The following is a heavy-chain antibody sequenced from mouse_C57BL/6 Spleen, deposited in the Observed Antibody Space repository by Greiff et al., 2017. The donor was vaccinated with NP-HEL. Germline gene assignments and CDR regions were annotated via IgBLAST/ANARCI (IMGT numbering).Heavy chain of an antibody. CDR2: IDPEDGET. CDR1: GFNIKDYY. D-gene: IGHD2-3*01. V-gene: IGHV14-2*01. J-gene: IGHJ3*01. CDR3: ARDRGLLPFAY. Sequence: VQLQQSGAELVKPGASVKLSCTASGFNIKDYYMHWVKRRTEQGLEWIGRIDPEDGETKYVPKFQGKATITADTSSNTAYLQLSSLTSEDTAVYYCARDRGLLPFAYWGQGTLVTVSA.